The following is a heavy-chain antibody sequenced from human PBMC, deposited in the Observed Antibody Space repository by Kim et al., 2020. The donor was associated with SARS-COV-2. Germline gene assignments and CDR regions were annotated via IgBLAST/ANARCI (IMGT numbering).Heavy chain of an antibody. V-gene: IGHV3-9*01. J-gene: IGHJ6*02. CDR1: GFTFDDYA. D-gene: IGHD3-22*01. CDR3: AKAKGYYDSSGYLTASGMDV. Sequence: GGSLRLSCAASGFTFDDYAMHWVRQAPGKGLEWVSGISWNSGSIGYADSVKGRFTISRDNAKNSLYLQMNSLRAEDTALYYCAKAKGYYDSSGYLTASGMDVWGQGTTVTVSS. CDR2: ISWNSGSI.